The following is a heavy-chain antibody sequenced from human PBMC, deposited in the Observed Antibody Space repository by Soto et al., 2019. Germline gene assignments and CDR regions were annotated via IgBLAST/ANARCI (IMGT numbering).Heavy chain of an antibody. Sequence: QVQLQESGPGLVKPSQTLSLTCTVSGGSISSGDYYWSWIRQPPGKGLEWIGYIYYSGSTYYNQSLKSRVTISVDTSKNQFPLKLSAVTAADTAVYYCASIVVVPASTIYYYYGMDVWGQATTVTVSS. D-gene: IGHD2-2*01. CDR3: ASIVVVPASTIYYYYGMDV. CDR1: GGSISSGDYY. J-gene: IGHJ6*02. CDR2: IYYSGST. V-gene: IGHV4-30-4*01.